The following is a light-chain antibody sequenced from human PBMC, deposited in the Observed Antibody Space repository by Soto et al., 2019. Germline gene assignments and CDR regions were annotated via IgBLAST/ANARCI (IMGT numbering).Light chain of an antibody. CDR1: RSNIGSNY. CDR3: AAWDDRLSGWV. Sequence: QTVVTQPPSASGTPGQRVTISCSGSRSNIGSNYVYWYQQLPGTAPKLLIYSNNQRPSGVPDRFSASKSGTSASLAISGLRSEHEAAYFCAAWDDRLSGWVFGGGTKLTVL. J-gene: IGLJ3*02. CDR2: SNN. V-gene: IGLV1-47*01.